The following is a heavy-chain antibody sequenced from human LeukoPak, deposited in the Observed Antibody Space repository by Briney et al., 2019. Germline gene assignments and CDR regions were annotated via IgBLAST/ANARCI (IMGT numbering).Heavy chain of an antibody. Sequence: PSGTLSLTCAVSGGSISSSNWWSWVRQPPGKGLEWIGEMYPSGSTNYNPSLKSRVTISIDKSTNQFSLKLTSVTAADTAVYYCTRGSIAYYYMDVWGKGTTVTISS. V-gene: IGHV4-4*02. CDR1: GGSISSSNW. D-gene: IGHD3-22*01. CDR2: MYPSGST. J-gene: IGHJ6*03. CDR3: TRGSIAYYYMDV.